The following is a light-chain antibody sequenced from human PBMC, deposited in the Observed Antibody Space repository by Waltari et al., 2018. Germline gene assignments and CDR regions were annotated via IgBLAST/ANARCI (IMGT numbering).Light chain of an antibody. J-gene: IGLJ3*02. V-gene: IGLV1-44*01. Sequence: QSGLTQPPSASGTPGQRVPISCSGSRSNTGTNTVNWYQQLPGTAPKLLIYTNLRPSGVPDRFSGSKSGTSASLAISGLQAEDEADYYCCSYAFSSNWVFGGGTKLTVL. CDR1: RSNTGTNT. CDR2: TN. CDR3: CSYAFSSNWV.